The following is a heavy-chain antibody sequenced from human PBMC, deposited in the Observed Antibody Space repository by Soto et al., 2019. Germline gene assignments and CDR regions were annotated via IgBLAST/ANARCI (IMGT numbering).Heavy chain of an antibody. D-gene: IGHD6-6*01. V-gene: IGHV3-33*01. J-gene: IGHJ2*01. CDR2: IWDDGSNK. CDR1: GFTFSNYG. Sequence: QVQLVESGGGVVQPGRSLRLSCAASGFTFSNYGMHWVRQAPGRGLEWVAVIWDDGSNKYYTDSVKGRFTISRDNSKNTLYLQMNSLRVEDTAVYYCARPPVPKIYRYFDLWGRGTRVAVSS. CDR3: ARPPVPKIYRYFDL.